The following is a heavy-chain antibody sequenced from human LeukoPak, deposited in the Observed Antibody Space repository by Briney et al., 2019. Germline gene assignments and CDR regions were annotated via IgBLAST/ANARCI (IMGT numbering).Heavy chain of an antibody. CDR1: GGSISSSSYY. Sequence: SETLSLTCTVSGGSISSSSYYWGWIRQPPGKGLEWIGSIYYSGSTYYNPSLKSRVTISVDTSKNQFSLKLSSVTAADTAVYYCARGGCGGGGSCHSTSYYYYYYMDVWGKGTTVTVSS. D-gene: IGHD2-15*01. J-gene: IGHJ6*03. CDR3: ARGGCGGGGSCHSTSYYYYYYMDV. V-gene: IGHV4-39*07. CDR2: IYYSGST.